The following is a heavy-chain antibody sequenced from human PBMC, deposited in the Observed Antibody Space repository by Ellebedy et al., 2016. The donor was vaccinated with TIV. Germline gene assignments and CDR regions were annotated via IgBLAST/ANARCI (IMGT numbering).Heavy chain of an antibody. CDR3: ARTDPWQPIDD. D-gene: IGHD2-21*02. CDR2: IYHSGGT. Sequence: MPSETLSLTCGVSGGSISSGGTYSWSWIRQPPGKGLEWIGYIYHSGGTYYNPSLKSRVTLSADTSKNQFSLNLRTVTAADTAVYYCARTDPWQPIDDWGQGILVSVSS. CDR1: GGSISSGGTYS. J-gene: IGHJ4*02. V-gene: IGHV4-30-2*01.